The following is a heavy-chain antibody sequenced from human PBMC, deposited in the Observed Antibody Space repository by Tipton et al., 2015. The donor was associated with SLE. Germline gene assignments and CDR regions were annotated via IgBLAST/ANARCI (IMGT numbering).Heavy chain of an antibody. J-gene: IGHJ6*02. Sequence: SMKGRFTISRDNAKNSLYLQMNSLRAEDTALYYCARHYPSGDFWDYYGLDVWGQGTTVTVSS. D-gene: IGHD3-3*01. CDR3: ARHYPSGDFWDYYGLDV. V-gene: IGHV3-21*03.